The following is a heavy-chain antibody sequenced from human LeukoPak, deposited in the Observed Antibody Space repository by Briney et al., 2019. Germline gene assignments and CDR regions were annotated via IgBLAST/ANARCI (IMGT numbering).Heavy chain of an antibody. CDR2: ISGSGGST. J-gene: IGHJ4*02. CDR3: ARPPQLPHPFDY. D-gene: IGHD2-2*01. Sequence: PRGSLRLSCAASGFTFSSYAMSWVRQAPGKGLEWVSPISGSGGSTYYADSVKGRFTISRDNSKNTLYLQMNSLRAEDTAVYYCARPPQLPHPFDYWGQGTLATVSS. CDR1: GFTFSSYA. V-gene: IGHV3-23*01.